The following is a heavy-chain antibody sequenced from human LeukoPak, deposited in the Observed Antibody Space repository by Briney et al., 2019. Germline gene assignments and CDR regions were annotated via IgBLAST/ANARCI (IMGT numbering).Heavy chain of an antibody. V-gene: IGHV4-59*01. CDR2: IYYSGST. Sequence: SETLSLTCSVSGGSISSYYWSWIRQPPGKGLQWIGYIYYSGSTNYNPSLKSRVTISLDTSKNQFSLKLSSVTAADTAVYCCVRGSAAARYWGQGTLVTVSS. CDR3: VRGSAAARY. CDR1: GGSISSYY. J-gene: IGHJ4*02. D-gene: IGHD6-13*01.